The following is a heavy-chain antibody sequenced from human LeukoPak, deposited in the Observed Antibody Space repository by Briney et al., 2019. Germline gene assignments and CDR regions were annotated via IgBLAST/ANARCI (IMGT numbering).Heavy chain of an antibody. CDR3: ARGVWELLLKDAFDI. D-gene: IGHD1-26*01. Sequence: GASVKVSCKASGYTFTSYYMHWVRQAPGQGLEWMGIINPSGGSTSYAQKFQGRVTMTRDMSTSTVYMELSSLRSEDTAVYYCARGVWELLLKDAFDIWGQGTMVTVSS. J-gene: IGHJ3*02. CDR2: INPSGGST. CDR1: GYTFTSYY. V-gene: IGHV1-46*01.